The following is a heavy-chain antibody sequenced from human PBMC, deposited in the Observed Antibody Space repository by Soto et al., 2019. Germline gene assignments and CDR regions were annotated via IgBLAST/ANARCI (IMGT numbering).Heavy chain of an antibody. CDR1: GGSFSGYY. CDR2: INHSGST. V-gene: IGHV4-34*01. Sequence: QVQLRQWGAGLLKPSETLSLTCAVYGGSFSGYYWSWIRQPPGKGLEWIGEINHSGSTNYNPSLKSRVTISVDTSKNQFSLKLSSVTAADTAVYYCARGVGYCSGGSCYWFDYWGQGTLVTVSS. D-gene: IGHD2-15*01. J-gene: IGHJ4*02. CDR3: ARGVGYCSGGSCYWFDY.